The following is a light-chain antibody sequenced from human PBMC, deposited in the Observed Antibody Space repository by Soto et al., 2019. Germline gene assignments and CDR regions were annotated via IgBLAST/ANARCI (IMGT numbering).Light chain of an antibody. Sequence: DIVMTQSPDSLAVSLGEMATINCKSSQSVLYRSNNKNYLAWYQQKPGQPPKLLIHWASTRESWVPDRFSGVGYRADFTHTLICLDAEDVAVHFFQQYHSSYTFGQGTKLQIK. CDR3: QQYHSSYT. CDR2: WAS. CDR1: QSVLYRSNNKNY. V-gene: IGKV4-1*01. J-gene: IGKJ2*01.